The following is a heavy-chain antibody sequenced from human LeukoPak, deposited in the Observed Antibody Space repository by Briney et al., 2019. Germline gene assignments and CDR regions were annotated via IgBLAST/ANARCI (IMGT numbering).Heavy chain of an antibody. CDR1: GFTFSSYA. V-gene: IGHV3-23*01. CDR2: ISGSGGST. Sequence: GGSLRLSCAASGFTFSSYAMNWVRQAPGKGLEWVSAISGSGGSTYYADSVKGRFTISRDNSKNTLYLQMNSLRAEDTAVYYCAKERRDILTGYQFDYWGQGTLVTVSS. CDR3: AKERRDILTGYQFDY. D-gene: IGHD3-9*01. J-gene: IGHJ4*02.